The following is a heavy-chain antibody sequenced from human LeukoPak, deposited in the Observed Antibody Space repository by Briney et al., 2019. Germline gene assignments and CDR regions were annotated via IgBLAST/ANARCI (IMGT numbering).Heavy chain of an antibody. CDR1: GYTFTSYG. V-gene: IGHV1-18*01. D-gene: IGHD1-26*01. CDR3: AGVRRVGATTGWFDP. J-gene: IGHJ5*02. Sequence: ASVKVSCKASGYTFTSYGISWVRQAPGQGLEWMGWISAYNGNTNYAQKLQGRVTMTTDTSTSTAYMEMRSLRSDDTAVYYCAGVRRVGATTGWFDPWGQGTLVTVSS. CDR2: ISAYNGNT.